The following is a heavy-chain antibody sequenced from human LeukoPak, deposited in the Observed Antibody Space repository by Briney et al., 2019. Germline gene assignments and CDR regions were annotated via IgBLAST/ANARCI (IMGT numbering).Heavy chain of an antibody. Sequence: GGSLRLSCAASGFTFSSYGMSWVRQAPGKGLEWVSAISGSGGSTYYADSVKGRFTISRDNSKNTLYLQMNSLRAEDTAVYYCAKAAYSCSGGSCYLPYEVGYYMDVWGKGTTVTISS. V-gene: IGHV3-23*01. J-gene: IGHJ6*03. D-gene: IGHD2-15*01. CDR1: GFTFSSYG. CDR3: AKAAYSCSGGSCYLPYEVGYYMDV. CDR2: ISGSGGST.